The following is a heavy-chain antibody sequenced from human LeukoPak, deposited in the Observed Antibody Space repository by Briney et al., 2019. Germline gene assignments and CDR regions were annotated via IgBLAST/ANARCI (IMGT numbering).Heavy chain of an antibody. Sequence: PGGSLRLSCAASGFTFSSYSMNWFRQAPGKGLEWVSSISSSSSYIYYADSVKGRFTISRDNAKNSLYLQMNSLRAEDTAVYYCARDSYDYVWGSYRPDAFDIWGQGTMVTVSS. D-gene: IGHD3-16*02. V-gene: IGHV3-21*01. CDR1: GFTFSSYS. J-gene: IGHJ3*02. CDR2: ISSSSSYI. CDR3: ARDSYDYVWGSYRPDAFDI.